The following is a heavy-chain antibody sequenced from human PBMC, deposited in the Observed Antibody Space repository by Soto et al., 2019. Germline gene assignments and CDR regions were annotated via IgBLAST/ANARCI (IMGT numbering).Heavy chain of an antibody. V-gene: IGHV5-51*01. CDR2: IYPGDSDT. Sequence: GESLKISCKGSGFSFTSYWIGWVRQMPGKGLEWMGIIYPGDSDTRYSPSFQGQVTISADKSINTAYLQWSSLKASDTAMYYCARRRYYYDDSGYEILDYWGQGTLVTVSS. J-gene: IGHJ4*02. D-gene: IGHD3-22*01. CDR1: GFSFTSYW. CDR3: ARRRYYYDDSGYEILDY.